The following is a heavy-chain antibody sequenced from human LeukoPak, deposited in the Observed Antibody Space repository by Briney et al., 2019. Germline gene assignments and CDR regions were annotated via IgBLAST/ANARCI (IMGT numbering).Heavy chain of an antibody. CDR1: GGSISSSSYY. CDR2: IYYSGRT. D-gene: IGHD3-3*01. V-gene: IGHV4-39*01. J-gene: IGHJ4*02. Sequence: SETLSLTCTVSGGSISSSSYYWGWIRQPPGKGLEWIGSIYYSGRTYYHPSLKSRVTISVDTSKNQFSLKLSSVTAADTAVYYCARYHFGVVNFDYWGQGTLVTVSS. CDR3: ARYHFGVVNFDY.